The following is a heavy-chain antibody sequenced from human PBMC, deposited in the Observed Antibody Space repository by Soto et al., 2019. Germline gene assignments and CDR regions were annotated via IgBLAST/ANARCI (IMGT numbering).Heavy chain of an antibody. J-gene: IGHJ4*02. Sequence: SETLSLTCTVSGGSISSYYWSWIRQPPGKGLEWIGYIYYSGSTNYNPSLKSRVTISVDTSKNQFSLKLSSVTAADTAVYYCASGGRVYDFWSGPFNYCGQGTLVTVSS. V-gene: IGHV4-59*01. CDR2: IYYSGST. CDR1: GGSISSYY. D-gene: IGHD3-3*01. CDR3: ASGGRVYDFWSGPFNY.